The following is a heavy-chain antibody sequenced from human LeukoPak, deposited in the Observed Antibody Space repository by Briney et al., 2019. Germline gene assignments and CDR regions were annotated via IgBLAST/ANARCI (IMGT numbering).Heavy chain of an antibody. Sequence: SETLSLTCAVYGGYFSGYYWSWIRQPPGKGLEWIGEINHSGSTNYNPSLKSRVTISVDTSKNQFSLKLSSVTAADTAVYYCARGQLYYDILTGYSHDAFDIWGQGTMVAVSS. CDR1: GGYFSGYY. J-gene: IGHJ3*02. D-gene: IGHD3-9*01. CDR2: INHSGST. CDR3: ARGQLYYDILTGYSHDAFDI. V-gene: IGHV4-34*01.